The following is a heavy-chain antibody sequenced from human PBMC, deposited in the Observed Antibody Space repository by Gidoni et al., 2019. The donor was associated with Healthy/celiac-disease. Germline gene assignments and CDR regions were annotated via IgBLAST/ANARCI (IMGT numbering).Heavy chain of an antibody. D-gene: IGHD3-16*01. CDR3: AKEGGDWFDP. CDR1: GFTFSSYG. V-gene: IGHV3-30*02. CDR2: IRYDGSNK. J-gene: IGHJ5*02. Sequence: QVQLVASGGGGVQLGGSLRISCAESGFTFSSYGMHWVRQAPGKGLEWVAFIRYDGSNKYYADSVKGRFTISRDNSKNTLYLQMNSLRAEDTAVYYCAKEGGDWFDPWGQGTLVTVPS.